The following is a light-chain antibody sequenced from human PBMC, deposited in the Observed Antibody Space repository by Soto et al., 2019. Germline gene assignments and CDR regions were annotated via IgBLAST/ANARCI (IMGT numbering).Light chain of an antibody. V-gene: IGLV2-14*01. CDR3: SSYTRTTLVV. J-gene: IGLJ2*01. CDR2: EVS. Sequence: QSALTQPASVSGSPGQSITISCTGSSSDVGGYNYVSWYQQHPGKAPKLMIYEVSNRPSGVSNRFSGSKSGNTASLTISGLQAEDEADCYCSSYTRTTLVVFGGGTKLTVL. CDR1: SSDVGGYNY.